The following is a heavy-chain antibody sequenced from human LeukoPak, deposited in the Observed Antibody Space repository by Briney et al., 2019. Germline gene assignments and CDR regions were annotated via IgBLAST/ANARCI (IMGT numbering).Heavy chain of an antibody. D-gene: IGHD6-13*01. V-gene: IGHV4-59*01. J-gene: IGHJ4*02. Sequence: PSETLSLTCTVSGGSISSYYWSWIRQPPGKGLEWIGYIYYNGSTNYNPSLKSRVTISVDTSKNQFSLKLSSVTAADTAVYYCARRSSWYDNYFDYWGQGTLVTVSS. CDR3: ARRSSWYDNYFDY. CDR1: GGSISSYY. CDR2: IYYNGST.